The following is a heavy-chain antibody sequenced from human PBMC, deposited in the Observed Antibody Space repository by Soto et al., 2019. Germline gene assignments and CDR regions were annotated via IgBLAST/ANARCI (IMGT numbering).Heavy chain of an antibody. CDR2: GIPMTRSS. D-gene: IGHD3-9*01. V-gene: IGHV1-69*01. CDR3: ARDLNRYYDILIGIDPCDI. CDR1: GGTFSSHA. Sequence: HVQLVQSGAEVKKPGSSVRVSCKASGGTFSSHAINWVRQVPGQGLEWMGGGIPMTRSSTYAQKFQGRVTITADESASAAYLELSSLRPDDRAVYFCARDLNRYYDILIGIDPCDIWGQGTLVVVSS. J-gene: IGHJ3*02.